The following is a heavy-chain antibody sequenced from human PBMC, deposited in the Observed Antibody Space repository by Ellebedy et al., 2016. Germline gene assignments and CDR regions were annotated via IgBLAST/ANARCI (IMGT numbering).Heavy chain of an antibody. CDR3: TSVGYDVMTGYYID. J-gene: IGHJ4*02. CDR1: GFSVTDAW. D-gene: IGHD3-9*01. CDR2: IKSKGDGGAA. V-gene: IGHV3-15*01. Sequence: GESLKISCAASGFSVTDAWMSWVRQAPGKGLEWVGRIKSKGDGGAADYASPVRGRFSISRDGSNNILFLQMSSLKTEDTAVYYCTSVGYDVMTGYYIDWGQGTPVTVSS.